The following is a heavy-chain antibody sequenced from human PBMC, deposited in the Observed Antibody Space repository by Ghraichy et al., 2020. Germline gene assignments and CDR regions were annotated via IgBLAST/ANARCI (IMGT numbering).Heavy chain of an antibody. CDR2: INHSGST. CDR3: ARGGDPGAFDI. CDR1: GGSFSGYY. V-gene: IGHV4-34*01. Sequence: SETLSLTCAVYGGSFSGYYWSWIRQPPGKGLEWIGEINHSGSTNYNPSLKSRVTISVDTSKNQFSLKLSSVTAADTAVYYFARGGDPGAFDIWGQGTMVTVSS. D-gene: IGHD2-21*01. J-gene: IGHJ3*02.